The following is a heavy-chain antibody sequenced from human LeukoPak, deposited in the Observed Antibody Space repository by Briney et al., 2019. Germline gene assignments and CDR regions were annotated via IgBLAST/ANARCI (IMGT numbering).Heavy chain of an antibody. D-gene: IGHD3-22*01. Sequence: ASVKVSCKASGYTFTSYGISWVRQAPGQGLEWMGWISAYNGNTNYAQKLQGRVTMTTDTSTSTAYMELRSLRSDDTAVYYCARAGPDDSSGYYVLWLPGVFDYWGQGTLVTVPS. CDR1: GYTFTSYG. CDR3: ARAGPDDSSGYYVLWLPGVFDY. CDR2: ISAYNGNT. J-gene: IGHJ4*02. V-gene: IGHV1-18*01.